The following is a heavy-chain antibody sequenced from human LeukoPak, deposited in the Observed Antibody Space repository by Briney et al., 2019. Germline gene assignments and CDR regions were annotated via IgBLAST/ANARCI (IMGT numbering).Heavy chain of an antibody. J-gene: IGHJ4*02. V-gene: IGHV3-9*01. CDR1: GFTFDDYA. D-gene: IGHD5-18*01. CDR2: ISWNSGSI. Sequence: GGSLRLSCAASGFTFDDYAMHWVRQAPGKGLEWVSGISWNSGSIGYADYVKGRFTITRDNAKNSLYLQMNSLRAEDTALYYCAKDMAGGYSYGRGAYFDYWGQGTLVTVSS. CDR3: AKDMAGGYSYGRGAYFDY.